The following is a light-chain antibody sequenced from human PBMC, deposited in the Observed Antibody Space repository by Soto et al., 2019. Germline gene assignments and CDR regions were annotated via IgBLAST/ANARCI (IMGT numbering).Light chain of an antibody. CDR2: TTN. Sequence: QSVLTQPHSAAATPGPWVPISCSGSSSNIGTSSVHWLQQLPGTAPKLLISTTNQRPSGVPERFSGSKSGTSASLAISGLQSEDEADYYCAAWDDSLNGHVFGTGTKVTVL. J-gene: IGLJ1*01. CDR3: AAWDDSLNGHV. CDR1: SSNIGTSS. V-gene: IGLV1-44*01.